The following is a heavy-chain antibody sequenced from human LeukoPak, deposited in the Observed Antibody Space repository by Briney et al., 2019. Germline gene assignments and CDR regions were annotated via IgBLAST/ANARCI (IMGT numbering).Heavy chain of an antibody. CDR3: TRGRGGTIVRGYMDY. J-gene: IGHJ4*02. Sequence: VASVKVSCKASVYTFINYDIMWVRQATGQGLEWMGWMNSNSGNTGYAQKFQGRVTMTRDTSMSTAYMELSSLRFEDTAVYYCTRGRGGTIVRGYMDYWGQGTLVTVSS. D-gene: IGHD3-10*01. CDR2: MNSNSGNT. CDR1: VYTFINYD. V-gene: IGHV1-8*01.